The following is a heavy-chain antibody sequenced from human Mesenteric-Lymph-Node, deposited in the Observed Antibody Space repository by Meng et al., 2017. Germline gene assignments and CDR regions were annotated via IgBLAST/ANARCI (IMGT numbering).Heavy chain of an antibody. J-gene: IGHJ4*02. CDR1: GFTFSSYA. CDR2: ISGSGGTT. Sequence: GESLKISCAASGFTFSSYAMSWVRQAPGKGLEWVSSISGSGGTTYYADSVKGRFTLSRDNSKNTLYLQMNSLRAEDTAVYYCARDLAPGYSSGWYVSQGGYWGQGTLVTVSS. V-gene: IGHV3-23*01. CDR3: ARDLAPGYSSGWYVSQGGY. D-gene: IGHD6-19*01.